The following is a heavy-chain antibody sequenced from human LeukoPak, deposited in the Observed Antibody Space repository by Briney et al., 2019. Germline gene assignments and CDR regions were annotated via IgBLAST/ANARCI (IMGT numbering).Heavy chain of an antibody. Sequence: GGSLRLFCAASGFTFSSYAMHWGRQAPGEGGGGGAVISYDGSKKYYADSVKGRFTISRDNSKNTLYLQMNSLRAEDTAAYYCARGGVNTMLRGVIRYYYMDVWGKGTTVTISS. J-gene: IGHJ6*03. CDR2: ISYDGSKK. CDR1: GFTFSSYA. V-gene: IGHV3-30*14. D-gene: IGHD3-10*01. CDR3: ARGGVNTMLRGVIRYYYMDV.